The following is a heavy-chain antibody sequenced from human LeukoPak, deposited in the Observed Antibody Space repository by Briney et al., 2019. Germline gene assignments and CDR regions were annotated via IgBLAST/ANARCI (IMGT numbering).Heavy chain of an antibody. CDR1: GGSINNYY. Sequence: SETLSLTCNVSGGSINNYYWSWIRQPPGKGLEWIGYIYYRGSTNYNPSLNSRVTFSVDTSKNQFSLKLNSVTAADTAVYYCARGGDYGDLRYFDYWGQGTLVTVSS. V-gene: IGHV4-59*01. J-gene: IGHJ4*02. D-gene: IGHD4-17*01. CDR2: IYYRGST. CDR3: ARGGDYGDLRYFDY.